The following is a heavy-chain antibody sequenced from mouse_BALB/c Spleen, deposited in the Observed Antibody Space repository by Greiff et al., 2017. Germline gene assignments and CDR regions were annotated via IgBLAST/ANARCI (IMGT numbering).Heavy chain of an antibody. J-gene: IGHJ4*01. CDR1: GYSITSGYY. Sequence: EVKLQESGPGLVKPSQSLSLTCSVTGYSITSGYYWNWIRQFPGNKLEWMGYISYDGSNNYNPSLKNRISITRDTSKNQFFLKLNSVTTEDTATYYCARDGVVATYYYAMDYWGQGTSVTVSS. V-gene: IGHV3-6*02. D-gene: IGHD1-1*01. CDR2: ISYDGSN. CDR3: ARDGVVATYYYAMDY.